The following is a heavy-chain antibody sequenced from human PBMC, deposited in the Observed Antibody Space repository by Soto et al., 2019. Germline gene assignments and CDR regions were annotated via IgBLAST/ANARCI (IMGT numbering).Heavy chain of an antibody. CDR1: GSIFSSLD. J-gene: IGHJ3*01. Sequence: ASVKVSCKASGSIFSSLDINWVRQATGQGLEWMGWMNANSGNTGYAQKFQGRVSMTRNTSISTAYMDLSSLRSEDTAVFYCVIVRSWGAFDVWGQGTVVTGSS. V-gene: IGHV1-8*01. CDR3: VIVRSWGAFDV. CDR2: MNANSGNT. D-gene: IGHD6-13*01.